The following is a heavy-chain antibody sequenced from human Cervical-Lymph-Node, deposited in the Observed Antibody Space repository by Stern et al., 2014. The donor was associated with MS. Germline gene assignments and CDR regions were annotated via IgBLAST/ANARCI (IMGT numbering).Heavy chain of an antibody. V-gene: IGHV1-2*06. Sequence: VQLVGSGAEVKKPGASMKVSCRASGYTFTNYHMHWVRQAPGQGLEWMGRITPYSGDTYYAQKFEGRVTMTRDTSISTAYMELSSLNSDDTAVYYCTREPGGGWTIAYWGQGTLLTVSS. CDR1: GYTFTNYH. J-gene: IGHJ4*02. D-gene: IGHD6-19*01. CDR3: TREPGGGWTIAY. CDR2: ITPYSGDT.